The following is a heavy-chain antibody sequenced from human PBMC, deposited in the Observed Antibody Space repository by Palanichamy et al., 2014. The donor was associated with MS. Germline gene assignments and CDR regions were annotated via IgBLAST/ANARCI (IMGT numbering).Heavy chain of an antibody. D-gene: IGHD6-6*01. CDR3: ARGRINSSYFFDY. CDR1: GYSFTNFY. Sequence: QVQLVQSGAEVKKPGASVKVSCKASGYSFTNFYIHWVRQAPGRGLEWMGIINPSGAYTTYAQKFQGKVTMTRDTSTSTVYMELNSLGSEDTAFYYCARGRINSSYFFDYWGQGTLVTVSS. J-gene: IGHJ4*02. CDR2: INPSGAYT. V-gene: IGHV1-46*01.